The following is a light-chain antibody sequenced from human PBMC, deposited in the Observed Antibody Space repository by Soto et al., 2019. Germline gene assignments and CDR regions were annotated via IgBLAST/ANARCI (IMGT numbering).Light chain of an antibody. CDR1: QSVDSN. CDR2: GAS. CDR3: QQRSKWPIT. Sequence: EIVMTQSPATLSVSPGARATLSCRASQSVDSNLAWYQQKPGQAPRLLIFGASTRATGIPARFSGSGSGTGFTLTISSLEPEDFAVYYCQQRSKWPITFGQGTRLEIK. J-gene: IGKJ5*01. V-gene: IGKV3-11*01.